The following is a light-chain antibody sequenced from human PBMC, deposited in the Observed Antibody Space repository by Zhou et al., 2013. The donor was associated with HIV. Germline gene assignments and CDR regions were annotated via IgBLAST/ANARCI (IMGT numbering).Light chain of an antibody. Sequence: IVMTQSPATLSVSPGERATLSCRASQSVSRNLAWYQQKPGQAPRLLIYAASSLQTGVPSRFSGRGSGTDFTLTISSLQPEDFATYYCQQAKSLPLTFGGGTTVEIK. CDR2: AAS. V-gene: IGKV3-15*01. CDR3: QQAKSLPLT. J-gene: IGKJ4*01. CDR1: QSVSRN.